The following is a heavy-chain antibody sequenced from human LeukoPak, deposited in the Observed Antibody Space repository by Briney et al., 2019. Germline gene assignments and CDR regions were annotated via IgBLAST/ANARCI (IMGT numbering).Heavy chain of an antibody. D-gene: IGHD3-22*01. J-gene: IGHJ5*02. CDR1: GGSISSYY. Sequence: SESLSLTCTVSGGSISSYYWSWIRQPPGKGLEWIGYIYYSGTTNYNPSLKSRVTISVDTSKNQFSLKLSSVTAADTAVYYCARLFSSGYSRRFDPWGQGTLVTVSS. CDR3: ARLFSSGYSRRFDP. CDR2: IYYSGTT. V-gene: IGHV4-59*08.